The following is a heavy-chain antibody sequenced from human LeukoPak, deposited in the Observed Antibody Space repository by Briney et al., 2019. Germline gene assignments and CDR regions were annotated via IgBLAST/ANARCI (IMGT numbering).Heavy chain of an antibody. V-gene: IGHV3-7*01. CDR1: GFTFSSHW. J-gene: IGHJ4*02. CDR2: IKQDGSEK. Sequence: GGSLRLSCVASGFTFSSHWMSWVRQAPGKGLEWVANIKQDGSEKKYVDSVKGRLTISRDNAKNSLYLQMNSLRVEDTAVYYCVRDSLVGYGHRYFDCWGQGTLVTVSP. CDR3: VRDSLVGYGHRYFDC. D-gene: IGHD5-18*01.